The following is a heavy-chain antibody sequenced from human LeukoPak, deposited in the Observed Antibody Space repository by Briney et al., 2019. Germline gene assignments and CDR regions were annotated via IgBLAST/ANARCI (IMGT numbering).Heavy chain of an antibody. CDR3: AKLPGSTSFDY. CDR1: GGSISSGGYS. J-gene: IGHJ4*02. Sequence: LSLTCAVSGGSISSGGYSWSWVRQAPGKGLEWVSGISWNSGSIGYADSVKGRFTISRDNAKNSLYLQMNSLRAEDTALYYCAKLPGSTSFDYWGQGTLVTVSS. CDR2: ISWNSGSI. D-gene: IGHD2-15*01. V-gene: IGHV3-9*01.